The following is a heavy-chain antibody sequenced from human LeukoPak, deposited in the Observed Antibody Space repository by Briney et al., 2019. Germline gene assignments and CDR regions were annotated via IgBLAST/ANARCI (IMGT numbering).Heavy chain of an antibody. D-gene: IGHD3-3*01. CDR1: GFTFSRHG. CDR2: ISNDGSRK. Sequence: GGSLRLSCAPSGFTFSRHGMHWVRQAPGKGLEWVAIISNDGSRKYYAHSVEGRFTISRDNSKNTLYLRMDSLRAEDTAVYYCARDRAWNYFDYWGQGTLVTVSS. J-gene: IGHJ4*02. V-gene: IGHV3-30*03. CDR3: ARDRAWNYFDY.